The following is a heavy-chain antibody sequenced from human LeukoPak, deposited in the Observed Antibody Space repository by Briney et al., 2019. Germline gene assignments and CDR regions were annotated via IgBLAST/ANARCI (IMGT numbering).Heavy chain of an antibody. V-gene: IGHV3-74*01. Sequence: GRSLRLSCAASGFTFSNYYMHWVRQAPGKELAWVSRVTNGGSGTYYANSVKGRFTISRDNAKNTVYLQMNSLRAEDTAVYYCARANPADFDLWGRGTLVTVSS. CDR1: GFTFSNYY. CDR2: VTNGGSGT. J-gene: IGHJ2*01. D-gene: IGHD1-14*01. CDR3: ARANPADFDL.